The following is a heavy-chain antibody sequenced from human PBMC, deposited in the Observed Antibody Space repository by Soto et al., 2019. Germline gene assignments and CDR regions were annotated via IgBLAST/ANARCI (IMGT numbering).Heavy chain of an antibody. CDR2: VYYRGTS. V-gene: IGHV4-39*01. CDR1: GVSISNSDYS. Sequence: PSETLSLTCTVSGVSISNSDYSWDWIRQSPGKGMEWIGVVYYRGTSHYNPSLRGRVTMSIETSKNQVSLKLTSVTAADTAVYYCARHLSPGDIALDYWGQGTLVTVSS. D-gene: IGHD5-12*01. J-gene: IGHJ4*02. CDR3: ARHLSPGDIALDY.